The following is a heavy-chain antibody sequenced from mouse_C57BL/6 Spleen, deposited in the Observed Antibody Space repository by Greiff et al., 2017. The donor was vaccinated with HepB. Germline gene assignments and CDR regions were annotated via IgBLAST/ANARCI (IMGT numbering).Heavy chain of an antibody. Sequence: EVKLMESGGGLVKPGGSLKLSCAASGFTFSSYTMSWVRQTPEKRLEWVATISGGGGNTYYPDSVKGRFTISRDNAKNTLYLQMSSLRSEDTALYYCAREDYGRYFDVWGTGTTVTVSS. V-gene: IGHV5-9*01. CDR3: AREDYGRYFDV. CDR2: ISGGGGNT. CDR1: GFTFSSYT. J-gene: IGHJ1*03. D-gene: IGHD1-1*02.